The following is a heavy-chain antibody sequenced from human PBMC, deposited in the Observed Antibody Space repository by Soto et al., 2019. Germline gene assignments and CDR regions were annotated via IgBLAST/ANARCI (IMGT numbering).Heavy chain of an antibody. Sequence: HEHLVQSGAEVKRPGASLKVSCKASGYSFTGYYIHWVRQAPGQGLEWMGWINPDSGATNYAQNFQGRVTQTSDTSISTASMDLTSLTSDDTAVYYCARGDYGTGGYPFPYFDYWGHGTLVIVCS. J-gene: IGHJ4*01. D-gene: IGHD2-8*02. CDR2: INPDSGAT. V-gene: IGHV1-2*02. CDR3: ARGDYGTGGYPFPYFDY. CDR1: GYSFTGYY.